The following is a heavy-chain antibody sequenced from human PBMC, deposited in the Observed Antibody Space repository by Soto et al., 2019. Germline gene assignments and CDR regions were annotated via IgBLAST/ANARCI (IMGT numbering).Heavy chain of an antibody. CDR2: IYWDDDK. CDR3: AHSLIGGMYWFDS. V-gene: IGHV2-5*02. D-gene: IGHD2-15*01. Sequence: QITLKESGPTLVKPTQTLTLTCTFSGFSLTTRGVGVGWIRQPPGKALEWLALIYWDDDKRYSPSLKSRITITKDTSNNQVVLTVTNMDPVDTATYYCAHSLIGGMYWFDSWGQGTVVTVSS. CDR1: GFSLTTRGVG. J-gene: IGHJ5*01.